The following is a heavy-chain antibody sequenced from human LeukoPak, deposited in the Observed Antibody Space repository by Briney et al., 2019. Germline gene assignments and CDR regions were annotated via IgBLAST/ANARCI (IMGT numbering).Heavy chain of an antibody. Sequence: GGSLRLSCAASGFTFSSYEMNWVRQAPGKGLEWLSFISTSGDTIYYALSVKGRFTISRDNAKNSLYLQMNSLRAEDTAVYYCARDRPGYNYVPNYLGFWGQGTLVTVST. CDR1: GFTFSSYE. V-gene: IGHV3-48*03. J-gene: IGHJ4*02. D-gene: IGHD5-18*01. CDR3: ARDRPGYNYVPNYLGF. CDR2: ISTSGDTI.